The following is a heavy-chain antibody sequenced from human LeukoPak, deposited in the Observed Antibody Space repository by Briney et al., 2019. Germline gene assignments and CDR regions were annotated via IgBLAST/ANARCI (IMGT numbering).Heavy chain of an antibody. Sequence: PGGXLRLSCAASGFTFSNYAIHWVRQAPGKGLEWVASIRFNGNFYEKDVKGRFTISRDNSKSTVSLQMDTLRTEDTALYYCARENWDFDFWGQGTLVTVSS. V-gene: IGHV3-30*02. CDR1: GFTFSNYA. CDR3: ARENWDFDF. CDR2: IRFNGN. J-gene: IGHJ4*02. D-gene: IGHD7-27*01.